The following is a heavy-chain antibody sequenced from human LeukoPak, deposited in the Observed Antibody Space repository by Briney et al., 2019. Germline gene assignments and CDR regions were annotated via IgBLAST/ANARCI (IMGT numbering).Heavy chain of an antibody. Sequence: SETLSLTCTVSGGSISSYYWSWIRQPPGKGLEWIGYIYYSGCTNYNPSLKSRVTISVDTSKNQFSLKLSSVTAADTAVYYCARHNRSALDYWGQGTLVTVSS. V-gene: IGHV4-59*08. CDR2: IYYSGCT. J-gene: IGHJ4*02. CDR1: GGSISSYY. CDR3: ARHNRSALDY.